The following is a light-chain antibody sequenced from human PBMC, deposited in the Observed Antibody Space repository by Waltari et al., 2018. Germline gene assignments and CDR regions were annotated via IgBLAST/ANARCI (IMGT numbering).Light chain of an antibody. V-gene: IGLV1-40*01. J-gene: IGLJ2*01. CDR2: GTS. CDR3: QSYDTSLSVV. CDR1: GSNLGAGYG. Sequence: QSVLTQPPSVSGAPGQRVSISCTGSGSNLGAGYGVPWYQQHPGKAPKLLIYGTSTRPSGVPDRFFGSQSGTSASLAITALQAEDEAEYYCQSYDTSLSVVFGGGTKLTVL.